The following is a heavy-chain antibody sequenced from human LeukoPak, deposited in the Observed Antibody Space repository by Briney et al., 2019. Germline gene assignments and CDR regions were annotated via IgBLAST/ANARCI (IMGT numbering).Heavy chain of an antibody. J-gene: IGHJ3*02. D-gene: IGHD3-10*01. CDR2: IYYSGST. CDR1: GGSISSGDYY. CDR3: ARGNYGSGKAFDI. Sequence: SEALSLTCTVSGGSISSGDYYWSWIRQPPGKGLEWIGYIYYSGSTYYNPSLKSRVTISVDTSKNQFSLKLSSVTAADTAVYYCARGNYGSGKAFDIWGQGTMVTVSS. V-gene: IGHV4-30-4*01.